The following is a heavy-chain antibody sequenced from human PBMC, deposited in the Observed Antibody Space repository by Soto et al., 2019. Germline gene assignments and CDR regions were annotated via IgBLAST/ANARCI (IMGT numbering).Heavy chain of an antibody. CDR3: AADLAGSRGYSGPEKYYYYGMDV. J-gene: IGHJ6*02. CDR1: GFTFTSSA. V-gene: IGHV1-58*01. D-gene: IGHD5-12*01. Sequence: ASVKVSCKASGFTFTSSAVQWVRQARGQRLEWIGWIVVGSGNTNYAQKFQERVTITRDMSTSTAYMELSSLRSEDTAVYYCAADLAGSRGYSGPEKYYYYGMDVWGQGTTVTVSS. CDR2: IVVGSGNT.